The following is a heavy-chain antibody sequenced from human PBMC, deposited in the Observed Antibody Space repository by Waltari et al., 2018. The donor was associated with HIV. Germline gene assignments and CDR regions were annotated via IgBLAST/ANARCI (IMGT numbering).Heavy chain of an antibody. CDR2: INHSGST. CDR1: GGSFSGYY. V-gene: IGHV4-34*01. D-gene: IGHD5-18*01. Sequence: QVQLQQWGAGLLKPSETLSLTCAVYGGSFSGYYWSWIRQPPGKGLEWIGEINHSGSTNYNPSLKSRVTISVDTSKNQFSLKLSSVTAADTAVYYCARGPLSSYGFRYYGMDVWGQGTTVTVSS. CDR3: ARGPLSSYGFRYYGMDV. J-gene: IGHJ6*02.